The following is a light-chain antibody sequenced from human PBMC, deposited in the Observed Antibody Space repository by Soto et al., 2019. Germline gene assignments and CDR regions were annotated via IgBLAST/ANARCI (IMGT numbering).Light chain of an antibody. J-gene: IGLJ1*01. V-gene: IGLV2-14*01. CDR2: DVS. Sequence: QSVLTQPASVYGSRCQSITIYCTGTSSDVGGYNYVSWYQQHPGKAPKLMIYDVSNRPSGVSNRFSGSKSGNTASLTISGLQAEDEADYYCSSYTSSSTYVFGTGTRSPS. CDR3: SSYTSSSTYV. CDR1: SSDVGGYNY.